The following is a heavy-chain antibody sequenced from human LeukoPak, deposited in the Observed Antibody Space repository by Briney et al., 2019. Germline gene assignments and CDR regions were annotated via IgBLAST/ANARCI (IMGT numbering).Heavy chain of an antibody. CDR3: SRDMQLST. J-gene: IGHJ3*01. Sequence: GGSLRLSRAASGFTFSGSAMSWVRQAPGEGLEWVSLISYSGANSYYTDSVRGRFTISRDNSRDTLFLQMNSLRAEDTAIYYCSRDMQLSTWGLGTMVTVSS. V-gene: IGHV3-23*01. D-gene: IGHD3-16*02. CDR2: ISYSGANS. CDR1: GFTFSGSA.